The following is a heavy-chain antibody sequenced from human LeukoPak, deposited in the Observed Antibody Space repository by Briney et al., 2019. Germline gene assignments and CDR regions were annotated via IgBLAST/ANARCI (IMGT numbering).Heavy chain of an antibody. Sequence: AETLSLTFTCCGGSVSSGSYYWRWIRQPPGKGLEWLGYIYYSGSPNYNPSLKSRVTISVDTSKNQFSLKLSSVTAADTAVYYCARDRGGYSGYDYYFDYWGQGRLVTVSS. CDR3: ARDRGGYSGYDYYFDY. CDR2: IYYSGSP. CDR1: GGSVSSGSYY. J-gene: IGHJ4*02. D-gene: IGHD5-12*01. V-gene: IGHV4-61*01.